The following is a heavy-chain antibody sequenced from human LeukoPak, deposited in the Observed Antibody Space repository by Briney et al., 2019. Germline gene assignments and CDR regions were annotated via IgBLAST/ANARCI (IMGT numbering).Heavy chain of an antibody. CDR1: GYTFIDYY. D-gene: IGHD4-11*01. J-gene: IGHJ5*02. CDR3: ARWDSNYGFDP. V-gene: IGHV1-2*02. Sequence: GASVKVSCKASGYTFIDYYMHWVRQAPGQGVEWMGWINPNSGSTGYAQKFQGRVTMTRDTSISTAYMELSRLRSDDTAVYYCARWDSNYGFDPWGQGTLVTVSS. CDR2: INPNSGST.